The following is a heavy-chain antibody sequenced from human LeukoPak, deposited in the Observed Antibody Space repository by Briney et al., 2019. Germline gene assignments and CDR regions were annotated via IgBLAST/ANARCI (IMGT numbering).Heavy chain of an antibody. CDR3: ARDRAGLLWFGED. Sequence: SETLSLTCAVYGGSFSGYYWSWIRQPPGKGLEWIGEINHSGSTNYNPSLKSRVTISVDTSKNQFSLKLSSVTAADTAVYYCARDRAGLLWFGEDWGQGTLVTVSS. CDR2: INHSGST. D-gene: IGHD3-10*01. CDR1: GGSFSGYY. J-gene: IGHJ4*02. V-gene: IGHV4-34*01.